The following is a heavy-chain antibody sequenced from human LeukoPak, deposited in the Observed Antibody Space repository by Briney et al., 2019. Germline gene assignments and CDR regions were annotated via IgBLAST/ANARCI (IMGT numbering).Heavy chain of an antibody. CDR3: AKSGSCDS. V-gene: IGHV3-23*01. J-gene: IGHJ4*02. CDR2: ISDSGGRT. Sequence: GGSLRLSCAGSGFTFSNYAMTWVRQAPGKGLEWVSAISDSGGRTYYADSVKGRFTISRDASKNTVYLQMNSLRAEDTAVYYCAKSGSCDSWGQGTLVTVSS. CDR1: GFTFSNYA.